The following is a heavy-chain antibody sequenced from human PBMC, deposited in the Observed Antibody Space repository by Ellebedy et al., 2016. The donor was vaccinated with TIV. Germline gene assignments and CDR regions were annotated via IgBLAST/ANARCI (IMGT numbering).Heavy chain of an antibody. Sequence: GSLRLSCTASGFTFGDYAMSWFRQPPGKGLEWIGYIYYSGSTYYNPSLKSRVTISVDTSKNQFSLKLSSVTAADTAMYYCARGGTSYSDYWGQGTLVTVSS. D-gene: IGHD1-1*01. CDR3: ARGGTSYSDY. CDR1: GFTFGDYA. V-gene: IGHV4-59*12. J-gene: IGHJ4*02. CDR2: IYYSGST.